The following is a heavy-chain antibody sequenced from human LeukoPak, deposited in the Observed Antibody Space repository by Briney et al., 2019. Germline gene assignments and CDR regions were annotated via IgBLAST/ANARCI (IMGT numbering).Heavy chain of an antibody. CDR3: ARRVTMVRGVIRYYYYMDV. Sequence: NPSETLSLTCAVYGGSFSGYYWSWIRQPPGKGLEWIGEINHSGSTNYNPSLKSRVTISVDTSKNQFSLKLSSVTAADTAVYYCARRVTMVRGVIRYYYYMDVWGKGTTVTISS. CDR2: INHSGST. V-gene: IGHV4-34*01. J-gene: IGHJ6*03. CDR1: GGSFSGYY. D-gene: IGHD3-10*01.